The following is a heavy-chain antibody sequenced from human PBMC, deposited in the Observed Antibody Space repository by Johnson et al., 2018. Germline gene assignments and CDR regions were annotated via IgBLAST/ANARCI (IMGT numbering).Heavy chain of an antibody. Sequence: EVQLVESGGGLVQPGGSLRLSCAASGFTFSSYAMHWVRQAPGKGLEYVSGLSGAGISTFYADSVKGRFTISRDNSKNTLDLQMGRLRTEDTAVYYCAKEDSSTFYGMDVWGQGTTVTVSS. CDR2: LSGAGIST. J-gene: IGHJ6*02. CDR3: AKEDSSTFYGMDV. D-gene: IGHD6-13*01. V-gene: IGHV3-64*07. CDR1: GFTFSSYA.